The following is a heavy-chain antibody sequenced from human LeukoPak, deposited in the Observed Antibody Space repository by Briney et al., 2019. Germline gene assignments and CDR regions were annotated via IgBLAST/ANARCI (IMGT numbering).Heavy chain of an antibody. V-gene: IGHV1-2*04. CDR2: INPNSGGT. J-gene: IGHJ4*02. Sequence: GASVKVSCKASGYTFTGYYMHWVRQAPGQGLEWMGWINPNSGGTNYAQKFQGWVTMTRDTSISTAYMELSRLRSDDTAVYYCARWAPSAAGTGLDYWGQGTLVTVSS. CDR3: ARWAPSAAGTGLDY. D-gene: IGHD6-13*01. CDR1: GYTFTGYY.